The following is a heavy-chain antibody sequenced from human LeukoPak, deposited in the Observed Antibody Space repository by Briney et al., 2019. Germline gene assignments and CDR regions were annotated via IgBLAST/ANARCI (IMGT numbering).Heavy chain of an antibody. D-gene: IGHD5-12*01. CDR1: GYTFTSYA. CDR3: AAGGGYDIDF. Sequence: ASVKVSCRASGYTFTSYAMHWVRQAPGQRLEWMGWINAGNGNTNYAQKLQDRVTMTKDTSTSTAYMELRSLRSDDTAVYYCAAGGGYDIDFWGQGTLVTVSS. V-gene: IGHV1-3*01. CDR2: INAGNGNT. J-gene: IGHJ4*02.